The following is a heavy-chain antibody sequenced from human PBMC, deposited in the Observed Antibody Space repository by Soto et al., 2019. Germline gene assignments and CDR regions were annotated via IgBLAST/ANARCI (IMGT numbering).Heavy chain of an antibody. CDR3: ARKNGVLDAFDI. CDR1: GYSISSSNW. J-gene: IGHJ3*02. D-gene: IGHD4-17*01. CDR2: IYYSGST. Sequence: PSETLSLTCAVSGYSISSSNWWGWIRQPPGKGLEWIGYIYYSGSTYYNPSLKSRVTMSVDTSKNQFSLKLSTVTAVDTAVYYCARKNGVLDAFDIWGQGTMVTVSS. V-gene: IGHV4-28*01.